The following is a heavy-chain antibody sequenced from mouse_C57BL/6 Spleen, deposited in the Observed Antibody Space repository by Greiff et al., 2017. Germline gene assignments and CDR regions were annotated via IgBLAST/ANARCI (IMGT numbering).Heavy chain of an antibody. CDR3: ARSLYDYDGFAY. J-gene: IGHJ3*01. D-gene: IGHD2-4*01. V-gene: IGHV1-54*01. CDR1: GYAFTNYL. Sequence: QVQLQQSGAELVRPGTSVKVSCKASGYAFTNYLIEWVKQRPGQGLEWIGVINPGSGGTNYNEKFKGKATLTADKSSSTAYMQLSSLTSEDSAVYICARSLYDYDGFAYWGQGTLVTVSA. CDR2: INPGSGGT.